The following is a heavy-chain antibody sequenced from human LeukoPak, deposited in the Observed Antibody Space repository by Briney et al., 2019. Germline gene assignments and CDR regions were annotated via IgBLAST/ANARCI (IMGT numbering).Heavy chain of an antibody. CDR2: IHYSGST. Sequence: SETLSLTCTVSGGSISSGDYYWSWIRQPPGKGLEWIGYIHYSGSTYYNPSLKSRVTISVDTSKNQFSLKLSSVTAADTAVYYCAREDDSSGYFDYWGQGTLVTVSS. J-gene: IGHJ4*02. CDR3: AREDDSSGYFDY. D-gene: IGHD3-22*01. CDR1: GGSISSGDYY. V-gene: IGHV4-30-4*08.